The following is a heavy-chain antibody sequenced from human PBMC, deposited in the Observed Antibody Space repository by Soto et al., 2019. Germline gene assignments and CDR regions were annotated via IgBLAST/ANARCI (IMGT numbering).Heavy chain of an antibody. CDR2: INHSGST. D-gene: IGHD1-26*01. CDR3: AREEWELLNVY. J-gene: IGHJ4*02. Sequence: QVQLQQWGAGLLKPSETLSHTCAVYGGSFSGYYWSWIRQPPGKGLEWIGEINHSGSTNYNPSLKSRVTISVDTSKNQFSLKLSSVTAADTAVYYCAREEWELLNVYWGQGTLVTVSS. CDR1: GGSFSGYY. V-gene: IGHV4-34*01.